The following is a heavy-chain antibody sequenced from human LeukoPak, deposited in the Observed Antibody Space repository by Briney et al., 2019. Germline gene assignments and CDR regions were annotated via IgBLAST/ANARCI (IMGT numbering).Heavy chain of an antibody. V-gene: IGHV1-24*01. CDR1: GYTLTELS. CDR2: FDPEDGET. Sequence: ASVKVSCKVSGYTLTELSMHWVRQAPGKRLEWMGGFDPEDGETIYAQKFQGRVTMTEDTSTDTAYMELSSLRSEDTAVYYCATFPRGYSYGSIDYWGQGTLVTVSS. J-gene: IGHJ4*02. D-gene: IGHD5-18*01. CDR3: ATFPRGYSYGSIDY.